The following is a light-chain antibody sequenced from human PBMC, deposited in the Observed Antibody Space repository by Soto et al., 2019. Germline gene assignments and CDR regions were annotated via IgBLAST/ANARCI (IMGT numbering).Light chain of an antibody. CDR3: AAWDDSLKGWV. V-gene: IGLV1-44*01. CDR1: SSNIGSNT. J-gene: IGLJ3*02. CDR2: SNN. Sequence: QPVLTQPPSASGTPGQRVTISCSGSSSNIGSNTVNWYQLLPGTAPKLLINSNNQRPAGVADRFSGSKSGTSASLAISGLQSEDEADYSCAAWDDSLKGWVFGGGTKLTVL.